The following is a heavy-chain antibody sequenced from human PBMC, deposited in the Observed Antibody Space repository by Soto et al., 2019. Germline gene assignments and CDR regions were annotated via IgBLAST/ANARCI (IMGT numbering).Heavy chain of an antibody. J-gene: IGHJ6*02. CDR3: ARGQAVAGITGYGMDV. CDR1: GYTFTSYY. D-gene: IGHD6-19*01. V-gene: IGHV1-46*01. CDR2: INPSGGST. Sequence: ASVKVSCKASGYTFTSYYMHWVRQAPGQGLEWMGIINPSGGSTSYAQKFQGRVTMTRDTSTSTVYMELSSLRSEDTAVYYCARGQAVAGITGYGMDVWGQGTTVTVSS.